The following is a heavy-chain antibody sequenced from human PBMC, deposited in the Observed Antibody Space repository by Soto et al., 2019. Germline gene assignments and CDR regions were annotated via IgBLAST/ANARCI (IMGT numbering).Heavy chain of an antibody. CDR3: ARGDYSNYLVYYYGMDV. V-gene: IGHV3-13*01. Sequence: GGSLRLSCAASGFTFSSYDMHWVRQATGKGLEWVSAIGTAGDTYYPGSVKGRFTISRENAKNSLYLQMNSLRAEDTAVYYCARGDYSNYLVYYYGMDVWGQGTTVTVSS. D-gene: IGHD4-4*01. J-gene: IGHJ6*02. CDR1: GFTFSSYD. CDR2: IGTAGDT.